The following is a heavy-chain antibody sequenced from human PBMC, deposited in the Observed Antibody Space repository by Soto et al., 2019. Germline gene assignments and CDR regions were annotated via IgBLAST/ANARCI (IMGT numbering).Heavy chain of an antibody. CDR3: ARALREGLPIYYFDS. D-gene: IGHD1-26*01. CDR1: GFSLSKARMG. V-gene: IGHV2-26*01. CDR2: IFWNDER. J-gene: IGHJ4*02. Sequence: QVTLKESGPVLVKPTETLTLTCTVSGFSLSKARMGVSWIRQPPGKALEWLAHIFWNDERSYNTSLKSRLTISRDTSESQVLLTMTNVDPVDTGTYFCARALREGLPIYYFDSWGQGTLVTVSS.